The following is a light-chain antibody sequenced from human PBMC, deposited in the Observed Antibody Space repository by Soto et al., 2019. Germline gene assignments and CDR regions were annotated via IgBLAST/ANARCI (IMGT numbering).Light chain of an antibody. Sequence: DIQMTQSPSTLSASVGDRVTITCRASQGISGYLAWYQQRPREAPKLLIYGGSSLESGVPSRFSGSGSGTDFSLTTSSLPLTDFATYYCPQYATSSPTFGLATKLEI. CDR2: GGS. CDR3: PQYATSSPT. CDR1: QGISGY. J-gene: IGKJ2*01. V-gene: IGKV1-5*01.